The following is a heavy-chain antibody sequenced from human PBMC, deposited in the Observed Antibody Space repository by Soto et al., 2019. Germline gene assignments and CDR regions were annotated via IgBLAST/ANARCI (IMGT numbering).Heavy chain of an antibody. CDR3: ARRIYGDWYFDL. V-gene: IGHV4-4*02. CDR2: VHYSGST. CDR1: GDSTSNSNW. J-gene: IGHJ2*01. Sequence: QVQLQESDPGLVKPSGTLSLTCAVSGDSTSNSNWWSWVRQPPGKGLEWIGEVHYSGSTNDNPSLKTRVTISIDTSKNHFSLKVSSVTAADTAVYYCARRIYGDWYFDLWGRGTLVTVTS. D-gene: IGHD3-16*01.